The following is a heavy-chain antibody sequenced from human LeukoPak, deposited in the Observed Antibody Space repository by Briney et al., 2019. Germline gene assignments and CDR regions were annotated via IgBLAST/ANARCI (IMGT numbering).Heavy chain of an antibody. D-gene: IGHD6-19*01. CDR1: GGSISSGGYY. V-gene: IGHV4-31*03. Sequence: SQTLSLTCTVSGGSISSGGYYWSRIHQHPGKGLEWIGYIYYSGSTNSNPSLKSRATISVETSKNQFSLKLTSVTAADTAVYYCARGAVAGKMSWFDPWGQGTLVTVSS. J-gene: IGHJ5*02. CDR2: IYYSGST. CDR3: ARGAVAGKMSWFDP.